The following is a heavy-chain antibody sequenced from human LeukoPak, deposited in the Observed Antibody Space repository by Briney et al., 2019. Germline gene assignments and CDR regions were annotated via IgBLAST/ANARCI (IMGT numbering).Heavy chain of an antibody. D-gene: IGHD6-13*01. CDR3: ARGGDSSSWFTSPDY. V-gene: IGHV1-2*02. Sequence: ASVRVSCKASGYTFTGYYMHWVRQAPGQGLEWMGWINPNSGGTNYAQKFQGRVTMTRDTSISTAYMELSRLRSDDTAVYYCARGGDSSSWFTSPDYWGQGTLVTVSS. CDR2: INPNSGGT. J-gene: IGHJ4*02. CDR1: GYTFTGYY.